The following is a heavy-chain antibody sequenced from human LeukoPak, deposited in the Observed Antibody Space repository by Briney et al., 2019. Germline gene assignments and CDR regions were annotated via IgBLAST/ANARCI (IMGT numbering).Heavy chain of an antibody. Sequence: SVKVSCKASGGTFSSYAISWVRQAPGQGLEWMGGIIPIFGTANYAQKFQGRVTITADESTSTAYMELSRLRSDDTAVYYCASSSRLDPWSQGTLVTVSS. J-gene: IGHJ5*02. CDR2: IIPIFGTA. CDR1: GGTFSSYA. D-gene: IGHD2-2*01. CDR3: ASSSRLDP. V-gene: IGHV1-69*13.